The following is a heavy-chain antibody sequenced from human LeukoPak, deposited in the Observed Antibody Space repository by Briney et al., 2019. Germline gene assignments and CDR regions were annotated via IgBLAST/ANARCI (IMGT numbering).Heavy chain of an antibody. Sequence: PGGSLRLSCAASGFTFSSYSMNWVRQAPGKGLEWVSSISSSSSYIYYADSVRGRFTISRDNAKNSLYLQMNSLRAEDTAVYYCARDQGGVVNYYYYYMDVWGKGTTVTISS. V-gene: IGHV3-21*01. J-gene: IGHJ6*03. D-gene: IGHD3-3*01. CDR1: GFTFSSYS. CDR2: ISSSSSYI. CDR3: ARDQGGVVNYYYYYMDV.